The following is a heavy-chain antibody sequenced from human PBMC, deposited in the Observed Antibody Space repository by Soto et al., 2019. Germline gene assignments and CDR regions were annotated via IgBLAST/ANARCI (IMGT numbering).Heavy chain of an antibody. J-gene: IGHJ6*02. V-gene: IGHV1-18*01. CDR3: ASYCYGSGSHDPRYYFYGTDF. CDR1: GYTFTRYG. Sequence: QVQLVQSGAEVKKPGASVKVSCKASGYTFTRYGISLVRQAPGQRLEWMGWISAHNGNTNYAQKLQGRVTMTADTAPSTSYMALMSLRSDDTAVYSCASYCYGSGSHDPRYYFYGTDFWGHGTRVTVSS. CDR2: ISAHNGNT. D-gene: IGHD3-10*01.